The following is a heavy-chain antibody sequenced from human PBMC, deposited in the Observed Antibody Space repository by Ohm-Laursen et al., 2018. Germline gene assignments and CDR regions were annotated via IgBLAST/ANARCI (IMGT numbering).Heavy chain of an antibody. CDR3: AIALGGRTYVNH. CDR1: AFTFSGYA. V-gene: IGHV3-23*01. CDR2: ISGVTTNT. Sequence: GSLRLSCAASAFTFSGYAMSWVRQAPGKGLEWVSSISGVTTNTNYADSVKGRFTISRDNSKNTLYLQMNSLRAEDTAVYYCAIALGGRTYVNHWGQGTLVTVSS. J-gene: IGHJ5*02. D-gene: IGHD3-10*01.